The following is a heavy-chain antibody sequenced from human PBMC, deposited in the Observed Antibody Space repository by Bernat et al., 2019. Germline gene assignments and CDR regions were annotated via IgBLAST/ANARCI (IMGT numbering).Heavy chain of an antibody. CDR2: IIPILGIA. CDR3: ARALVQTDGYNAPDVFDI. Sequence: SGSTFSSYAISWVRQAPGQGLECMGRIIPILGIANYAQKFQGRVTITADKSTSTAYMELSSLRSEDTAVYYCARALVQTDGYNAPDVFDIWGQGTMV. J-gene: IGHJ3*02. D-gene: IGHD5-24*01. CDR1: GSTFSSYA. V-gene: IGHV1-69*04.